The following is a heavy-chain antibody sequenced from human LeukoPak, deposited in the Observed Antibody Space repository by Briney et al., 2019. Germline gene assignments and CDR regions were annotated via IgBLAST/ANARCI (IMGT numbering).Heavy chain of an antibody. V-gene: IGHV3-64*01. J-gene: IGHJ3*02. CDR1: GFTFSSYA. CDR3: ARDGATITGHALDI. CDR2: ISSNGGST. Sequence: PGGSLRLSCAASGFTFSSYAMHWVRQAPGKGLEYVSAISSNGGSTYYANSVKGRFTISRDNSKNTLYLQMGSLRAEDMAVYYCARDGATITGHALDIWGQGTMVTVSS. D-gene: IGHD1-26*01.